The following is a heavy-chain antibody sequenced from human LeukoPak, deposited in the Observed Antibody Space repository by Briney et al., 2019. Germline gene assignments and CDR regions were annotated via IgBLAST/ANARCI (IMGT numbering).Heavy chain of an antibody. CDR1: GHTFTGHY. V-gene: IGHV1-2*02. Sequence: ASVKVSCKASGHTFTGHYIHWLLQAPGQGLEWMGWINPNSGGTKFAQKFQGRVTMTRDMSISTAYMELSRLRSDDTAVYYCARDNYCSYVVCHSHDCWGQGTLVTVSS. CDR3: ARDNYCSYVVCHSHDC. D-gene: IGHD2-8*01. CDR2: INPNSGGT. J-gene: IGHJ4*02.